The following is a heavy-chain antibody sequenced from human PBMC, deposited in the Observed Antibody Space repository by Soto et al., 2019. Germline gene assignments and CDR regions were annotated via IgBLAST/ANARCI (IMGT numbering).Heavy chain of an antibody. D-gene: IGHD3-22*01. CDR1: GGSISSSSYY. CDR2: IYYSGST. J-gene: IGHJ3*02. CDR3: ASRYYYDSSGYNLDDAFDI. V-gene: IGHV4-39*01. Sequence: SETLSLTXTVSGGSISSSSYYWGWIRQPPGKGLEWIGSIYYSGSTYYNPSLKSRVTISVDTSKNQFSLKLSSVTAADTAVYYCASRYYYDSSGYNLDDAFDIWGQGTMVTVSS.